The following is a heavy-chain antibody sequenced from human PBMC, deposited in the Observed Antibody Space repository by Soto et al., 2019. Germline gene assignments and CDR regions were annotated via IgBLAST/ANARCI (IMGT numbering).Heavy chain of an antibody. CDR1: VYSFNRYW. V-gene: IGHV5-51*01. J-gene: IGHJ4*01. D-gene: IGHD2-8*01. Sequence: GESLKISGKGTVYSFNRYWIGWVRQMPGKGLEWMGIIYPGDSDTRYVPSFQGQVTISADKSSSSAFLHWSSLRASDTATYYCARVTRVLAAIPVGFEYWGHGTLVTVTS. CDR2: IYPGDSDT. CDR3: ARVTRVLAAIPVGFEY.